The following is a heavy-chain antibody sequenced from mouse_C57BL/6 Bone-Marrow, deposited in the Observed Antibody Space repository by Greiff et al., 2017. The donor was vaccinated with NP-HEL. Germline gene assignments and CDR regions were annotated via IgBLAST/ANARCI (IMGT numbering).Heavy chain of an antibody. Sequence: EVKVEESGGGLVQPGGSMKLSCAASGFTFSDAWMDWVRQSPEKGLEWVAEIRNKANNHATYYAESVKGRFTISRDDSKSSVYLQMNSLRAEDTGIYYCTRDYDYDVKVWYFDVWGTGTTVTVSS. CDR2: IRNKANNHAT. V-gene: IGHV6-6*01. D-gene: IGHD2-4*01. J-gene: IGHJ1*03. CDR3: TRDYDYDVKVWYFDV. CDR1: GFTFSDAW.